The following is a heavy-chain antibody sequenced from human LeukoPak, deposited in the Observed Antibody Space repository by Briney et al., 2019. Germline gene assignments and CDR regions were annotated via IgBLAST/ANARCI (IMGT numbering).Heavy chain of an antibody. CDR1: GGTFSSYA. V-gene: IGHV1-69*05. CDR3: ARASYYYDSSGYYYDWFDP. CDR2: IIPIFGTA. D-gene: IGHD3-22*01. J-gene: IGHJ5*02. Sequence: ASVKVSCKAAGGTFSSYAISWVRQAPGQGLEWMGGIIPIFGTANYAQKFQGRVTITTDESTSTAYMELSSLRSEDTAVYYCARASYYYDSSGYYYDWFDPWGQGTLVTVS.